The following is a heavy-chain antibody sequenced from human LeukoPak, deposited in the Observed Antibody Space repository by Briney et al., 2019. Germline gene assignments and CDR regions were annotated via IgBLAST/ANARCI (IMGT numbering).Heavy chain of an antibody. V-gene: IGHV3-21*01. D-gene: IGHD1-26*01. J-gene: IGHJ4*02. CDR1: GFTFSDYS. CDR2: LSSRSSYI. Sequence: GGSLRLYCAASGFTFSDYSMNWVRQPPGKGLEWLSSLSSRSSYISYADSVKGRFTISRDNANNSLYLEMNSLRAEDTAVYYCVRDRSGSYPYYFDFWGQGSLLTASS. CDR3: VRDRSGSYPYYFDF.